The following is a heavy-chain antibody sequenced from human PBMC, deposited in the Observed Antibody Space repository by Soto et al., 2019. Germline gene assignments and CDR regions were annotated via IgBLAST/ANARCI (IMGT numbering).Heavy chain of an antibody. J-gene: IGHJ6*02. CDR2: VIPIFGTA. D-gene: IGHD3-10*01. Sequence: SVKVSCKASGGTFSSYAISWVRQAPGQGLEWMGGVIPIFGTANYAQKFQGSVTITADESTSTAYMELSSLRSEDTAVYYCARSTRGSGSYYLDYYYYYGMDVSGQGTTVTVSS. CDR3: ARSTRGSGSYYLDYYYYYGMDV. CDR1: GGTFSSYA. V-gene: IGHV1-69*13.